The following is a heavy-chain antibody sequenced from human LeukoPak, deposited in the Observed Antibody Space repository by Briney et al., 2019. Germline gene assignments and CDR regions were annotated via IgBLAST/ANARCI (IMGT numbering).Heavy chain of an antibody. CDR1: GFSFRSYA. V-gene: IGHV3-23*01. Sequence: GGSLRLSCVGSGFSFRSYAMNWARQAPGKGLEWVSVISGSGDTTYHADSVKGRLTISIDNSKNTLYLETNSLRTDDTAIYFCAKGTGYSSAPPKFYSYMDVWGKGTTVTVSS. J-gene: IGHJ6*03. CDR2: ISGSGDTT. D-gene: IGHD6-25*01. CDR3: AKGTGYSSAPPKFYSYMDV.